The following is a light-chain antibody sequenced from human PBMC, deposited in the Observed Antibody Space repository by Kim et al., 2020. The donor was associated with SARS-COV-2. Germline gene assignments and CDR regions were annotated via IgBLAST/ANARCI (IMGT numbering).Light chain of an antibody. J-gene: IGLJ1*01. CDR2: DVN. V-gene: IGLV2-11*03. CDR1: SSDVGDSNS. Sequence: GPSVILSCTGSSSDVGDSNSISCYQQYPGQVPKLMIYDVNKRPSGVPDRFSGSTSGNTASLTISGLQPDDEADYYCCSYAVRYTYVFGTWTKVTVL. CDR3: CSYAVRYTYV.